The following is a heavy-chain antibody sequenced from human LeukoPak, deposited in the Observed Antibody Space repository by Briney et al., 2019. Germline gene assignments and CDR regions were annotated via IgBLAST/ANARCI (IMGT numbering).Heavy chain of an antibody. CDR3: AKDILVRGRNGFDY. J-gene: IGHJ4*02. V-gene: IGHV3-48*03. CDR2: ISSSGSTI. CDR1: GFTFSSYE. Sequence: QPGGSLRLSCAASGFTFSSYEMNWVRQAPGKGLEWVSYISSSGSTIYYADSVKGRFTISRDNAKNSLYLQMNSLRAEDTALYYCAKDILVRGRNGFDYWGQGTLVTVSS. D-gene: IGHD3-10*01.